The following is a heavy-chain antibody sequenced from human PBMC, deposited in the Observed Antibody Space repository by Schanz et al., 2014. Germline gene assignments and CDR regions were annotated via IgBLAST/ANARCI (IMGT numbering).Heavy chain of an antibody. Sequence: QVQLVQSGAEVKKPGSSVTVSRKASGDTLSSYGISWVRQAPGQGLEWMGRIIPNLGSANYAQKFQGRVTITADKSTSTVYMELSSLRSEDTAIYYCARGNTIFGVVILGWLDPWGQGTLVTVSS. CDR3: ARGNTIFGVVILGWLDP. CDR2: IIPNLGSA. V-gene: IGHV1-69*04. D-gene: IGHD3-3*01. CDR1: GDTLSSYG. J-gene: IGHJ5*02.